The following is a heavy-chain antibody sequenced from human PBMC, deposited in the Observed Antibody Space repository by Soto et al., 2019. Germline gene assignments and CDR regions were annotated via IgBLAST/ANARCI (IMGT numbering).Heavy chain of an antibody. J-gene: IGHJ4*02. V-gene: IGHV4-30-4*01. CDR1: GGSISGGDYY. Sequence: SETLSLTGTVSGGSISGGDYYGSWIGKPPGKGLEWIGYIYYSGSTYYNPSLKSRITISVDTSKNQFSLKLTSVTAADTAVYYCAVGYCITTSCYPPGYWGQGTLVTVSS. CDR3: AVGYCITTSCYPPGY. D-gene: IGHD2-2*01. CDR2: IYYSGST.